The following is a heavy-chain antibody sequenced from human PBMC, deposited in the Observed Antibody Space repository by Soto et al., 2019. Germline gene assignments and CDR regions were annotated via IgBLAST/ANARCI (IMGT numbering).Heavy chain of an antibody. J-gene: IGHJ6*02. Sequence: GASVKVSCKASGYTFTSYYMHWVRQAPGQGLEWMGIINPSGGSTSYAQKFQGRVTMTRDTSTSTVYMELRSLRSEDTAVYYCARDPYYDSSGYYYFNYYGMDVWGQGTTVTVSS. CDR2: INPSGGST. CDR1: GYTFTSYY. V-gene: IGHV1-46*01. CDR3: ARDPYYDSSGYYYFNYYGMDV. D-gene: IGHD3-22*01.